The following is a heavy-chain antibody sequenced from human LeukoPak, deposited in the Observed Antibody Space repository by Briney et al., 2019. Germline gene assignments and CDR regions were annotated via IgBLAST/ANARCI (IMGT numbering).Heavy chain of an antibody. Sequence: GGSLRLSCAASGVMFPSYWMTWVRQAPGKGLEWVANIKQDGSEKYYVDSVKGRFTISRDNAKNSVYLQMNSLRAEDTAVYYCARRHHFGFLDSWGQGALVTVSS. CDR2: IKQDGSEK. CDR1: GVMFPSYW. CDR3: ARRHHFGFLDS. J-gene: IGHJ4*02. D-gene: IGHD3-10*01. V-gene: IGHV3-7*04.